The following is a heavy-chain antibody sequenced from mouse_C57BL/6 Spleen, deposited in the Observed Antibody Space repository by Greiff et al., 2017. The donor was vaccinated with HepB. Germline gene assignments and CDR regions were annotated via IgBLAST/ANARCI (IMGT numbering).Heavy chain of an antibody. CDR3: ARMDYSNYSFDY. J-gene: IGHJ2*01. CDR1: GFSLTSYG. V-gene: IGHV2-2*01. D-gene: IGHD2-5*01. Sequence: VQLVESGPGLVQPSQSLSITCTVSGFSLTSYGVHWVRQSPGKGLEWLGVIWSGGSTDYNAAFISRLSISKDNSKSQVFFKMNSLQADDTAIYYCARMDYSNYSFDYWGQGTTLTVSS. CDR2: IWSGGST.